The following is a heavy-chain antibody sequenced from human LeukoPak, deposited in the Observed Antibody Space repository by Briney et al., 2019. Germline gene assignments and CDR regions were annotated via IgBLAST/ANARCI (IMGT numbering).Heavy chain of an antibody. CDR3: ARHGGLAARLDAFDI. D-gene: IGHD6-6*01. J-gene: IGHJ3*02. V-gene: IGHV4-39*01. CDR2: IYYSGST. CDR1: GGSISSSSYY. Sequence: PSETLSLTCTVSGGSISSSSYYWGWIRQPPGKGLEWIGSIYYSGSTYYNPSLKSRVTISVDTSKNQFSLKLSSVTAADTAVYYCARHGGLAARLDAFDIWGQGTMVTVSS.